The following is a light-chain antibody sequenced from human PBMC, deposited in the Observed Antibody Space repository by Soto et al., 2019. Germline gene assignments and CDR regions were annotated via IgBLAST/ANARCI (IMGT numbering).Light chain of an antibody. J-gene: IGKJ1*01. CDR2: GAS. CDR1: QSISSNF. Sequence: EIVLTQSPGTLSLSPGEAATLSCRASQSISSNFLAWYQQKRGQAPRLLIHGASNRATGIPDRFSGSGSGTDFTLTITRLEPEDFAVYYCQQYGGSPRTFGQGTKVEVK. V-gene: IGKV3-20*01. CDR3: QQYGGSPRT.